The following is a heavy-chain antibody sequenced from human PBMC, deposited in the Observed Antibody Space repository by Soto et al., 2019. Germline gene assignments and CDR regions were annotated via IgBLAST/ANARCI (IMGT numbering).Heavy chain of an antibody. CDR2: IYATGTT. J-gene: IGHJ5*02. V-gene: IGHV4-59*10. Sequence: SETLSLTCAVYGGSFSGYYWSWIRQPPGKGLEWIGRIYATGTTDYNPSLKSRVMMSVDTSKKQFSLKLRSVTAADTAVYYCVRDGTKTLRDWFDPWGQGISVTVSS. CDR3: VRDGTKTLRDWFDP. CDR1: GGSFSGYY. D-gene: IGHD1-1*01.